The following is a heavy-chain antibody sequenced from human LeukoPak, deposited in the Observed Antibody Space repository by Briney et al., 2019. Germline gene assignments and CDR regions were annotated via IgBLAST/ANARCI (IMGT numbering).Heavy chain of an antibody. D-gene: IGHD2-2*02. V-gene: IGHV5-51*01. CDR1: GYSLTSYW. CDR2: IYPGDSNT. Sequence: GESLKISCKGSGYSLTSYWIGWVRQMPGRGLEWMGIIYPGDSNTRYSPSFQGQVTISADKSISTAYLQWSSLKASDTAMYYCARGCSSISCYNWFDPWGQGTLVTVSS. J-gene: IGHJ5*02. CDR3: ARGCSSISCYNWFDP.